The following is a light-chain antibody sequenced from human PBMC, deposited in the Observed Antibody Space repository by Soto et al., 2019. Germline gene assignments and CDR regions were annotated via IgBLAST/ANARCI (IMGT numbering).Light chain of an antibody. Sequence: EIVLTPFAAALSVSQGERATLSCRASQSVSSNLAWYQQKPGQAPRLLIYGASTRATGIPARFSGSGSGTEFTLTISSLQSEDFAVYYCQQYNNWTPITSGQGTRLDIK. CDR2: GAS. CDR1: QSVSSN. J-gene: IGKJ5*01. V-gene: IGKV3-15*01. CDR3: QQYNNWTPIT.